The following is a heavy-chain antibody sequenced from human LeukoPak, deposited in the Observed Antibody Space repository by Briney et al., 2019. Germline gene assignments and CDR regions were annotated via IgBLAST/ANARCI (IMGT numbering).Heavy chain of an antibody. Sequence: GGSLRLSCAASGFTFSSYAMSWVRQAPGKGLEWVSAISGSGGSTYYADSVKGRFTISRDNSKNTLYLQMNSLRAEDTAIYYCAKSGQNSSGYYNWGQGTLVTVSS. CDR2: ISGSGGST. CDR3: AKSGQNSSGYYN. D-gene: IGHD3-22*01. CDR1: GFTFSSYA. J-gene: IGHJ4*02. V-gene: IGHV3-23*01.